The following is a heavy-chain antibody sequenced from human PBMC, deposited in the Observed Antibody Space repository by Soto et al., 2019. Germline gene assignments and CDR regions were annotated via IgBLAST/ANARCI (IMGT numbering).Heavy chain of an antibody. CDR3: ARETPYMHNDVWAGYSPFGH. D-gene: IGHD3-3*01. CDR1: GFIFSDFE. V-gene: IGHV3-48*03. CDR2: ISRLGGTI. J-gene: IGHJ4*02. Sequence: GGSLRLSCIVSGFIFSDFEMNWVRQVPGKGLEWVSYISRLGGTIHYADSVMGRFTISRDNGRSALYLQMNGLRAEDSGIYYCARETPYMHNDVWAGYSPFGHWGQGTQVTVSS.